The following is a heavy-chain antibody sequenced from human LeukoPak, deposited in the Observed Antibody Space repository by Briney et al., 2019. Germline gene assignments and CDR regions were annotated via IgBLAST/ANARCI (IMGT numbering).Heavy chain of an antibody. V-gene: IGHV3-33*01. CDR3: ARDGGIAAAGLDY. CDR2: IWYDGSNK. Sequence: GGSLRLSCAASGFTFSNYDMHWVRQAPGKGLEWVAVIWYDGSNKYYADSVKGRFTISRDNSKNTLYLQMNSLRAEDTAVYYCARDGGIAAAGLDYWGQGTLVTVSS. D-gene: IGHD6-13*01. J-gene: IGHJ4*02. CDR1: GFTFSNYD.